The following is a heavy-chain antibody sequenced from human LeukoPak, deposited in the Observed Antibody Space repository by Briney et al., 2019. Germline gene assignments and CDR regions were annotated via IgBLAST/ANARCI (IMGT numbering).Heavy chain of an antibody. CDR3: ARDRGTYLSYFDY. Sequence: SETLSLTCTVSGGSISGYYWSWIRQPPGKGLEWSGYIYHSGSTDYNPSLKSRVTMSVDTSKNQFSLKLSSVTAADTAVYYCARDRGTYLSYFDYWGQGTLVTVSS. D-gene: IGHD3-10*01. V-gene: IGHV4-59*12. J-gene: IGHJ4*02. CDR2: IYHSGST. CDR1: GGSISGYY.